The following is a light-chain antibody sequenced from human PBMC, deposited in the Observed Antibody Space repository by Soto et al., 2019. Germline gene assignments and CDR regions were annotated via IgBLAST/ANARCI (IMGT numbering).Light chain of an antibody. V-gene: IGLV2-14*01. CDR3: NSYTSTSSWV. Sequence: QSALTQPASVSGSPGQSITISGTGTRSDVGGYNYVSWYQQHPGKAPKLMIYEVSNRPSGVSNRFSGSKSGNTASLTISGLQAEDEADYYCNSYTSTSSWVFGGGTKLTVL. J-gene: IGLJ3*02. CDR1: RSDVGGYNY. CDR2: EVS.